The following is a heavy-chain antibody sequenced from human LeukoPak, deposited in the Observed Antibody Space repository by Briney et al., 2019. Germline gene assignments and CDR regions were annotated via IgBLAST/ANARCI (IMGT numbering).Heavy chain of an antibody. V-gene: IGHV1-69*04. D-gene: IGHD2-2*01. Sequence: ASVKVSCKASGGTFSSYAISWVRQAPGQGLEWMGRIIPIFGIANYAQKFQGRVTITADKSTSTAYMELSSLRSEDTAVYYCAAQVGYCSSTSCLYYYGMDVWGQGNTVTVSS. CDR3: AAQVGYCSSTSCLYYYGMDV. J-gene: IGHJ6*02. CDR1: GGTFSSYA. CDR2: IIPIFGIA.